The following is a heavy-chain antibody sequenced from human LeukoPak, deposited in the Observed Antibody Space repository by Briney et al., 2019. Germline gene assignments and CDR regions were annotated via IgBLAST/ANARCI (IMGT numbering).Heavy chain of an antibody. CDR1: GFTFSNDF. CDR2: IYSAGST. V-gene: IGHV3-53*01. Sequence: GGSLRLSCAASGFTFSNDFMTWVRQAPGRGLEWVSVIYSAGSTYYADSATGRFTISRDNSKNTLYLLMKSLRAEDTTVYYCARDRGGDYWYFDLWGLGTLVTVSS. CDR3: ARDRGGDYWYFDL. J-gene: IGHJ2*01. D-gene: IGHD6-25*01.